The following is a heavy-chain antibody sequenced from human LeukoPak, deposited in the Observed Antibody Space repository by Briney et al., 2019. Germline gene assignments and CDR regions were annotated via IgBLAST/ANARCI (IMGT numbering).Heavy chain of an antibody. Sequence: PSETLSLTCTVSGYSINGGYYWGWIRQPPGKGLEWIGIIYHSGTTYSNPSLKSRVTISVDTSKNQFSLKLSSVTAEDTAVYYCARHGGYYGSGSYLFYWGQGTLITVSS. CDR2: IYHSGTT. V-gene: IGHV4-38-2*02. CDR3: ARHGGYYGSGSYLFY. J-gene: IGHJ4*02. CDR1: GYSINGGYY. D-gene: IGHD3-10*01.